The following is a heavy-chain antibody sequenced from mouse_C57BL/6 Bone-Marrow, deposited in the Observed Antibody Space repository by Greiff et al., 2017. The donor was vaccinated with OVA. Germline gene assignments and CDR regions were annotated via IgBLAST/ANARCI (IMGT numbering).Heavy chain of an antibody. V-gene: IGHV1-76*01. Sequence: QVQLQQSGAELVRPGASVKLSCKASGYTFTDYYINWVKQRPGQGLEWIARIYPGSGNTYYNEKFKGKATLTAEKSSSTAYMQLSSLTSEDSAVYFCARSWYYGSSYGAMDDWGQGTSVTVSS. CDR2: IYPGSGNT. J-gene: IGHJ4*01. CDR1: GYTFTDYY. D-gene: IGHD1-1*01. CDR3: ARSWYYGSSYGAMDD.